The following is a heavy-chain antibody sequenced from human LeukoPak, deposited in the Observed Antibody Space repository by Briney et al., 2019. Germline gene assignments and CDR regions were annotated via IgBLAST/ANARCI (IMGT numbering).Heavy chain of an antibody. CDR2: INPSGGST. Sequence: GSVKVSCKASGYTFTSYYMHWVRQAPGQGLEWMGIINPSGGSTSYAQEFQGRVTMTRDMSTSTVYMELSSLRSEDTAVYYCARGHTAVTRHFDFWDQGTLVTVSS. CDR3: ARGHTAVTRHFDF. D-gene: IGHD4-17*01. J-gene: IGHJ4*02. CDR1: GYTFTSYY. V-gene: IGHV1-46*01.